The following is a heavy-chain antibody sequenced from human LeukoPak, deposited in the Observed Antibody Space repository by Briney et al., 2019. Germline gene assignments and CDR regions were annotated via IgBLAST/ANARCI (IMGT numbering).Heavy chain of an antibody. CDR3: AKMGVVIHKALDY. J-gene: IGHJ4*02. CDR1: GFTFSSYG. V-gene: IGHV3-30*18. Sequence: GGSLRLSCAASGFTFSSYGMHWVRQAPGKGLEWVAVISYDGSNKYYADSVKGRFTISRDNSKNTLYLQMNSLRAEDTAVYYCAKMGVVIHKALDYWGQGTLVTVSS. CDR2: ISYDGSNK. D-gene: IGHD3-22*01.